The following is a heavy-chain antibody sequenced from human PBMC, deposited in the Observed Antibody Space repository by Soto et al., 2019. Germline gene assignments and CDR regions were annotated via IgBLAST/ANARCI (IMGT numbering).Heavy chain of an antibody. D-gene: IGHD3-3*01. V-gene: IGHV3-30*18. Sequence: QVQLVESGGGVVQPGRSLRLSCAASGFTFSSYGMHWVRQAPGKGLEWGAVISYDGSNKYYADSVKGRFTISRDNSKNTLYLQMNSLRAEDTAVYYCAKGPSGYDFWSGYGGFDYWGQGTLVTVSS. CDR2: ISYDGSNK. CDR1: GFTFSSYG. CDR3: AKGPSGYDFWSGYGGFDY. J-gene: IGHJ4*02.